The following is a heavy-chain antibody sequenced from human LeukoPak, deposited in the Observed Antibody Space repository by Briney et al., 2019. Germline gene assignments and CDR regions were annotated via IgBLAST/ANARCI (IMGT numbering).Heavy chain of an antibody. J-gene: IGHJ5*02. Sequence: GASVKVSRKASGYTFINYYIHWVRQAPGQGLEWMGIINPSGGSTTYPQKFQGRVTMTRDMSTSTVYMDLSSLRSEDTAVYYCARGGYSSPRGWFDPWGQGTLVTVSS. V-gene: IGHV1-46*01. D-gene: IGHD6-19*01. CDR1: GYTFINYY. CDR3: ARGGYSSPRGWFDP. CDR2: INPSGGST.